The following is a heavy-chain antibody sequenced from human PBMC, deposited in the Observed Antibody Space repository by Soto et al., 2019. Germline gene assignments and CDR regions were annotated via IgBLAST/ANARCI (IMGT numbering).Heavy chain of an antibody. V-gene: IGHV4-34*01. CDR2: INHSGST. Sequence: SETLSLTCAVYGGSFSGYYWSWIRQPPGKGLEWIGEINHSGSTNYNPSLKSRVTISVDTSKNQFSLKLSSVTAADTAVYYCARGRNRGYSGYDQDYWGQGTLVT. J-gene: IGHJ4*02. D-gene: IGHD5-12*01. CDR3: ARGRNRGYSGYDQDY. CDR1: GGSFSGYY.